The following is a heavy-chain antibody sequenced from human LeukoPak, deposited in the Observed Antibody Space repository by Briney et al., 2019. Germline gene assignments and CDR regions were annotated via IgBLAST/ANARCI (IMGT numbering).Heavy chain of an antibody. CDR2: IYYSGST. J-gene: IGHJ4*02. Sequence: SETLSLTCTVSGGSISSSSYYWGWIRQPPGTGLEWIGGIYYSGSTNYNPSLKSRVTISVDTSKNQFSLKLRSVTAADTAVYYCARVTGYMIEDYFDYWGQGILVTVSS. V-gene: IGHV4-39*07. D-gene: IGHD3-9*01. CDR1: GGSISSSSYY. CDR3: ARVTGYMIEDYFDY.